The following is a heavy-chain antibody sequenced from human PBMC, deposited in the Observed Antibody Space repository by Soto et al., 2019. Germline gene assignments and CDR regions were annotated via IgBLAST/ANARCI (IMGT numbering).Heavy chain of an antibody. V-gene: IGHV1-46*01. CDR3: ARLDIVGPSTVP. D-gene: IGHD1-26*01. CDR2: INPTSGST. Sequence: QVQLLQSGAEVKRPGASVNVSCKAFGYNFTTYYMHWVRQAPGQGLEWMGMINPTSGSTTYAQNFQGRVTMTRDKYTRTVYMELNSLRSEDTAVYYCARLDIVGPSTVPLGQGTLVTVSS. J-gene: IGHJ5*02. CDR1: GYNFTTYY.